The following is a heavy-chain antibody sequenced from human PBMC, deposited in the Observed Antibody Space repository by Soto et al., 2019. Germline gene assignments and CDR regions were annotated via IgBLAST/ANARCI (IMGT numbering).Heavy chain of an antibody. CDR1: GFSFSSHA. CDR2: IGGSGGST. V-gene: IGHV3-23*01. D-gene: IGHD6-19*01. J-gene: IGHJ4*02. CDR3: AKDYTNGWFYFDY. Sequence: SLRLSCTASGFSFSSHAMSWVRQAPGKGLEWVSGIGGSGGSTYHAESVKGRFTISRDNSKNTLYLQMNSLRADDTAVYFCAKDYTNGWFYFDYWGRGTLVTVSS.